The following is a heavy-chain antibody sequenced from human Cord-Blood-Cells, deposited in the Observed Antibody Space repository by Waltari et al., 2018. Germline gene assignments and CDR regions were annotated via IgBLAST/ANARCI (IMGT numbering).Heavy chain of an antibody. Sequence: EVQLVESGGGVVQPGGSLRLSCAASGFTFDDYAMHWVRQAPGKGLEWVALMSGDGGRTYDTDSVKCRFTISRDNSKNSLYLQMNSLRTENTALNYCAKVRVGGSSYGYVDLWGRGTLATVSS. CDR2: MSGDGGRT. D-gene: IGHD3-10*01. CDR1: GFTFDDYA. V-gene: IGHV3-43*02. J-gene: IGHJ2*01. CDR3: AKVRVGGSSYGYVDL.